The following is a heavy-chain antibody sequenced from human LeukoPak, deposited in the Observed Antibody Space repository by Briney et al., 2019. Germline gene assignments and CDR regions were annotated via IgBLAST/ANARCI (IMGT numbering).Heavy chain of an antibody. Sequence: SETLSLTCTVSGSISSGSYYWSWIRQPPGKGLEWIGYIYYSGSTNYNPSLKSRVTISVDTSKNQFSLKLSSVTAADTAVYYCARHVGSSWYGTNWFDPWGQGTLVTVSS. D-gene: IGHD6-13*01. CDR3: ARHVGSSWYGTNWFDP. CDR1: GSISSGSYY. V-gene: IGHV4-61*01. J-gene: IGHJ5*02. CDR2: IYYSGST.